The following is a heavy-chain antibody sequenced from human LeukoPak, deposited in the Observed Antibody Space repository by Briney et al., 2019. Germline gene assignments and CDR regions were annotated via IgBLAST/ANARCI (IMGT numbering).Heavy chain of an antibody. CDR3: ARGQYQLLPTYNWFDP. V-gene: IGHV4-4*07. Sequence: PSETLSLTCTVSGGSISSYYWSWIRQPAGNGLEWIGRIYTSWITNYNPSLKSRVTMSVDTSKNQFSLKLSSVTAADTAVYYCARGQYQLLPTYNWFDPWGQGTLVTVSS. D-gene: IGHD2-2*01. CDR1: GGSISSYY. J-gene: IGHJ5*02. CDR2: IYTSWIT.